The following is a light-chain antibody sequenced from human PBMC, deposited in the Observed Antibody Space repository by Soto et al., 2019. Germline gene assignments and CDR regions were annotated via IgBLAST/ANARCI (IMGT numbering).Light chain of an antibody. CDR2: KAS. V-gene: IGKV1-5*03. CDR3: QQYNSSPT. Sequence: DIPMTQSPSTLSASVGDRVTITCRASQSISSWLAWYPQKPGKAPKLLIYKASSLESGVPSRFSGSGSGTEFTLTISSLQPDAFATYYCQQYNSSPTFGQGTKVEIK. CDR1: QSISSW. J-gene: IGKJ1*01.